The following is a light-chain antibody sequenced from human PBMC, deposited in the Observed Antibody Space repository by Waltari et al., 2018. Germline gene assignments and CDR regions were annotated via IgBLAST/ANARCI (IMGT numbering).Light chain of an antibody. CDR2: GAS. J-gene: IGKJ4*01. CDR1: QRVSTN. CDR3: QHYNEHPLT. Sequence: EIVMTQSPATLSVSPGERATLPCRASQRVSTNLAWYQQKPGQAPRRLIFGASTRVTWIPARFSGSGSGTDFTLAISGLQSEDFALYYCQHYNEHPLTFGGGTKVEIK. V-gene: IGKV3-15*01.